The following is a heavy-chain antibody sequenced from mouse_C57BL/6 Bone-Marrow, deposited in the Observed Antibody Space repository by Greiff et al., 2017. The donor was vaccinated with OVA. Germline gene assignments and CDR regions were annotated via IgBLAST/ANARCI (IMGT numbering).Heavy chain of an antibody. CDR2: INPNNGGT. Sequence: VQLQQSGPELVKPGASVKISCKASGYTFTDYYMNWVKQSHGKSLEWIGDINPNNGGTSYNQKFKGKATLTVDKSSSTAYMELRSLTSEDSAVYYCARGTAQAMYYFDYWGQGTTLTVSS. CDR1: GYTFTDYY. V-gene: IGHV1-26*01. J-gene: IGHJ2*01. CDR3: ARGTAQAMYYFDY. D-gene: IGHD3-2*02.